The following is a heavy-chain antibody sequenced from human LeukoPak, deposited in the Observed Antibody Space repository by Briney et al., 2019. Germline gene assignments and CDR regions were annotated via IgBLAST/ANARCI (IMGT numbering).Heavy chain of an antibody. J-gene: IGHJ4*02. V-gene: IGHV3-30*18. CDR2: ISYDGSNK. Sequence: PGGSLRLSCAASGFTFSSYGIHWVRQAPGKGLEWVAVISYDGSNKYYADSVKGRFTISRDNSENTLYLQMNSLRAEDTAVYYCAKERRDGYKRGYFDYWGQGTLVTVSS. D-gene: IGHD5-24*01. CDR1: GFTFSSYG. CDR3: AKERRDGYKRGYFDY.